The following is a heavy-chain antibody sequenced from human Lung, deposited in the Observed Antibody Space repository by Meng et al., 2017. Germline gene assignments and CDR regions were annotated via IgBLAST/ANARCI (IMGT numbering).Heavy chain of an antibody. CDR3: ARGPTTMAHDFDY. Sequence: QVQLQQWCAGLLKPSETPSLTWVVSGGSFSDYYWSWIRQPPGKGLEWIGEINHSGSTNYNPSLESRATISVDTSQNNLSLKLSSVTAADSAVYYCARGPTTMAHDFDYWGQGTLVTVSS. D-gene: IGHD4-11*01. V-gene: IGHV4-34*01. CDR1: GGSFSDYY. CDR2: INHSGST. J-gene: IGHJ4*02.